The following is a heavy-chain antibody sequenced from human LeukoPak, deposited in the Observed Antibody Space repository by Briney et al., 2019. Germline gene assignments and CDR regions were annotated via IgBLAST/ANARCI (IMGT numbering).Heavy chain of an antibody. CDR3: ARGGLLLWFGELPPLDETFIDY. CDR1: GYTFTSYG. CDR2: ISAYNGNT. V-gene: IGHV1-18*01. J-gene: IGHJ4*02. Sequence: ASVKVSCKTSGYTFTSYGISWVRQAPGQRLEWMGWISAYNGNTNYAQKLQGRVTMTTDTSTSTAYVELRSLRSDDTAVYYCARGGLLLWFGELPPLDETFIDYWGQGTLVTVSS. D-gene: IGHD3-10*01.